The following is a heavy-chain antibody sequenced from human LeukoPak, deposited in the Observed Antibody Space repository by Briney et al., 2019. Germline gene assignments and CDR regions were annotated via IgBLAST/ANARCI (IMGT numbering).Heavy chain of an antibody. CDR3: FGSGDLG. D-gene: IGHD6-25*01. Sequence: PGGSLRLSCAASGFTFSSHWMNWVRQAPGRGLEWVANINQDGSKTHYVDSVKGRFTISRDNAKNPLHLQMNSLRGEDTAVYYCFGSGDLGWGQGTRVTVSS. J-gene: IGHJ4*02. CDR1: GFTFSSHW. V-gene: IGHV3-7*01. CDR2: INQDGSKT.